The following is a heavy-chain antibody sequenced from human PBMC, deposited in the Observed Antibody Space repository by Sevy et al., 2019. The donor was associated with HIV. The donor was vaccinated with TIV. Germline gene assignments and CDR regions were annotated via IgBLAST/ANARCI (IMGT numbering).Heavy chain of an antibody. CDR1: GFTFSSYG. D-gene: IGHD3-10*01. V-gene: IGHV3-33*01. Sequence: GGSLRLSCAASGFTFSSYGMHWVRQAPGKGLGWVALIWYDGTNKYYADSVKGRFTISRDNSKNTLYLQMNSLRAEDTAVYYCASGAYYYASRSQNFDYWGPRTLVTVSS. CDR2: IWYDGTNK. CDR3: ASGAYYYASRSQNFDY. J-gene: IGHJ4*02.